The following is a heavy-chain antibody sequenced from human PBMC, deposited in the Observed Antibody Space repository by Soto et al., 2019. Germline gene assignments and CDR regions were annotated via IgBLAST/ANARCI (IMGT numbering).Heavy chain of an antibody. V-gene: IGHV4-59*11. Sequence: SETLSLTCTVSGGSISSHYWSWIRQSPGKGMEWIGNIDYSGSTNYNPSLKSRVTISVDTSKKQFSLKLRSVTGADTAVYYGASMRTYGYLYCDDWGQGHLRTGPS. CDR3: ASMRTYGYLYCDD. J-gene: IGHJ4*02. CDR1: GGSISSHY. CDR2: IDYSGST. D-gene: IGHD5-18*01.